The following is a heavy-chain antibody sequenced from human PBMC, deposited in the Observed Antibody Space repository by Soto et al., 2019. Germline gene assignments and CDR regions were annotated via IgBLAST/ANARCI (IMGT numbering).Heavy chain of an antibody. D-gene: IGHD3-22*01. Sequence: ETLSLTCTVSGGSISSYYWSWIRQPPGKGLEWIGYIYYSGSTYYNPSLKSRVTISVDTSKNQFSLKLRSVTAADTAVYYCMLGSGWKDFDYWGQGTLVTV. J-gene: IGHJ4*02. CDR2: IYYSGST. CDR3: MLGSGWKDFDY. V-gene: IGHV4-59*04. CDR1: GGSISSYY.